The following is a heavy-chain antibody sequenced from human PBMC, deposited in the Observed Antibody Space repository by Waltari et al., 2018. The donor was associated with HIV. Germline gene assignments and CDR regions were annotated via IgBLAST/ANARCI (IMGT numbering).Heavy chain of an antibody. D-gene: IGHD6-13*01. J-gene: IGHJ4*02. CDR3: ARDVLVGIAAAGTHFDY. Sequence: QLQLQESGPGLVKPSETLSLTCTVSGGSISSSSYYWGWIRQPPGKGLEWIGSIYYSGSTYYNPSLKSRVTISVDTSKNQFSLKLSSVTAADTAVYYCARDVLVGIAAAGTHFDYWGQGTLVTVSS. V-gene: IGHV4-39*07. CDR2: IYYSGST. CDR1: GGSISSSSYY.